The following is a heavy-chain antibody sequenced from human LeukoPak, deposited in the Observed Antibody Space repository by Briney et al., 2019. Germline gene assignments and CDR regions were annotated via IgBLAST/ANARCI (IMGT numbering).Heavy chain of an antibody. D-gene: IGHD3-22*01. V-gene: IGHV3-30*18. J-gene: IGHJ3*02. Sequence: PEGSLRLSCAASGFTFSSYGMHWVRQAPGKGLEWVAVISYDGSNKYYADSVKGRFTISRDNSKNTLYLQMNSLRAEDTAVYYCAKGFYYDSSGYYYGGAFDIWGQGTMVTVSS. CDR2: ISYDGSNK. CDR1: GFTFSSYG. CDR3: AKGFYYDSSGYYYGGAFDI.